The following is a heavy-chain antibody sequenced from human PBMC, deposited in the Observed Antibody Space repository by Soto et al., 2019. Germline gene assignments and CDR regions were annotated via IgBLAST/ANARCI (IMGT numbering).Heavy chain of an antibody. D-gene: IGHD6-19*01. CDR1: GDTFSSYA. CDR3: AGDQPDSRGWYGHDAFDI. V-gene: IGHV1-69*12. J-gene: IGHJ3*02. CDR2: ISAIYGTT. Sequence: QVQLVQSGAEVKKPGASVKVSCKASGDTFSSYAISWVRQAPGQGLEWMGGISAIYGTTNYAQKLQGRVTMTADESTRKASMELASLGSEDPAVYYCAGDQPDSRGWYGHDAFDIWGQGTMVTVSS.